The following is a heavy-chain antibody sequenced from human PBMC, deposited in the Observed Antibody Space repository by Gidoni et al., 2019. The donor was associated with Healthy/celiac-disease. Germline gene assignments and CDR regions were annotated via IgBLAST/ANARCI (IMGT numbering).Heavy chain of an antibody. CDR2: IYYSGST. CDR3: ARDSGWPYYFDY. Sequence: QVQLQESGPGLVKPSETLSLTCTVSGGSISSYYWSWIRQPPGKGMEWLGYIYYSGSTNYNPSLKSRVTISVDTSKNQFSLKLSSVTAADTAVYYCARDSGWPYYFDYWGQGTLVTVSS. V-gene: IGHV4-59*01. CDR1: GGSISSYY. J-gene: IGHJ4*02. D-gene: IGHD6-19*01.